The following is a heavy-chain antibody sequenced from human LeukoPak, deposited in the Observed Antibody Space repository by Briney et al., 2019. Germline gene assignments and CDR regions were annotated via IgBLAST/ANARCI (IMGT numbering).Heavy chain of an antibody. J-gene: IGHJ4*02. D-gene: IGHD5-24*01. CDR2: ISGYNGNT. CDR3: AGRPRDGYNPNFDY. CDR1: GITLTTIA. V-gene: IGHV1-18*01. Sequence: ASVTDSFKASGITLTTIAISWVRQAPGQQGLEWMGRISGYNGNTNYAQRLLGRVTLTTDTSTSTAYMELRSLTSDDTAVYYCAGRPRDGYNPNFDYWGQGTLVTVSS.